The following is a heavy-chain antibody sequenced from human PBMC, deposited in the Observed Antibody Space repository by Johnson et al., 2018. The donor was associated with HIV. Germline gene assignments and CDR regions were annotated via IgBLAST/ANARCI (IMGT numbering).Heavy chain of an antibody. V-gene: IGHV3-73*01. J-gene: IGHJ3*02. CDR3: TTSRWDYGGSFDI. D-gene: IGHD4-23*01. CDR1: GFTFSGSA. Sequence: VQLVESGGGVVQPGGSLKFSCAASGFTFSGSAMNWVRQASGKGLEWVGRLRSKVNTYATAYAASVKGRFIISRDDSKNTAYLQMNSLKTEDTAVYYCTTSRWDYGGSFDIWGQGTMVTVSS. CDR2: LRSKVNTYAT.